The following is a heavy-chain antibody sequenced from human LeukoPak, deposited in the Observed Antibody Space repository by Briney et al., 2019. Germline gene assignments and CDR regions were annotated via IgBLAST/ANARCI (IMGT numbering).Heavy chain of an antibody. V-gene: IGHV3-7*01. CDR3: AKVAKYFYGSETFYFFEH. CDR2: INQDGTEK. Sequence: GGSLRLSCVASGFSFNTYWMSWVRQAPGKGLEWVANINQDGTEKYYVDSVKGRFTISRDYGKNSLYLQMNSLRVEDTAVYYCAKVAKYFYGSETFYFFEHWGQGTPVTVSS. D-gene: IGHD3-10*01. CDR1: GFSFNTYW. J-gene: IGHJ4*02.